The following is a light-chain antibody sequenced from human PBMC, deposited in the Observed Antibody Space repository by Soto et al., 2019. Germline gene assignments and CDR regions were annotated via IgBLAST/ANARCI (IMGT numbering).Light chain of an antibody. J-gene: IGKJ3*01. Sequence: AIRMTQSPSSLSASTGDRVTITCRASQGISSYLAWYQQKPGKAPKLLIYAASTLQSGVPSRFSGSGSGTECTLTISCLQSEDFATYYCQQYYSYPRTFGPGTKVDIK. CDR2: AAS. CDR1: QGISSY. V-gene: IGKV1-8*01. CDR3: QQYYSYPRT.